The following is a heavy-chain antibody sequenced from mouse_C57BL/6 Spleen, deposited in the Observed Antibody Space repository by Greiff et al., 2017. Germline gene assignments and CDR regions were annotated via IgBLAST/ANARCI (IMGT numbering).Heavy chain of an antibody. D-gene: IGHD2-2*01. V-gene: IGHV1-52*01. J-gene: IGHJ2*01. CDR2: IDPSDSET. CDR3: ARNGYDEGDYFDY. Sequence: QVQLQQPGAELVRPGSSVKLSCKASGYTFTSYWMHWVKQRPIQGLEWIGNIDPSDSETHYNQKFKDKATLTVDKSSSTAYMQLSSLTSEDSAVYYCARNGYDEGDYFDYWGQGTTLTVSS. CDR1: GYTFTSYW.